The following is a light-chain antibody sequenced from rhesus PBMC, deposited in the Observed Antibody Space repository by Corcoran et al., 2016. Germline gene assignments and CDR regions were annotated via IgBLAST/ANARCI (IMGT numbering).Light chain of an antibody. CDR2: EVS. V-gene: IGKV2-104*02. CDR1: QSLLDSEDGNTY. Sequence: DIVMTQTPLSLPVTPGEPASISCRSSQSLLDSEDGNTYLDWYLQKSGQSPQLLIYEVSNRASGVPDRFRGSWSDTDFTLKISRVEAEDVGVYYCMQALEFPLTFGGGTKVEIK. J-gene: IGKJ4*01. CDR3: MQALEFPLT.